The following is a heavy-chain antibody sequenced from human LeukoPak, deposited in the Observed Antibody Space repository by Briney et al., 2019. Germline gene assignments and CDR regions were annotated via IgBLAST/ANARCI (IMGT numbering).Heavy chain of an antibody. D-gene: IGHD6-19*01. V-gene: IGHV1-3*04. J-gene: IGHJ3*02. CDR1: GYTFTNYA. Sequence: ASVKVSCRSSGYTFTNYALHWVRQAPGQSLEWMGWINTGTGNTKSSQNLQDRVTFTMDTSATTAYMELSSLRSGDTAVYYCTRLYSSGWRYDAFQIWGQGTMVTVSS. CDR2: INTGTGNT. CDR3: TRLYSSGWRYDAFQI.